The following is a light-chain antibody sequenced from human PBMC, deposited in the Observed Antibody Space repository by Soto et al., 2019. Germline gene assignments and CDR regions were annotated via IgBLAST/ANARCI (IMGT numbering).Light chain of an antibody. J-gene: IGLJ2*01. CDR2: EVI. CDR3: STYTSASTS. Sequence: QSALTQPASVSGSPGQSITISCTGTEVGAHRFVSWYPQVPGTAPKLLIYEVIKRPSGISPRFSGSKAGNTASLTISGLQADVEADYFCSTYTSASTSFGGGTKVTVL. CDR1: EVGAHRF. V-gene: IGLV2-14*01.